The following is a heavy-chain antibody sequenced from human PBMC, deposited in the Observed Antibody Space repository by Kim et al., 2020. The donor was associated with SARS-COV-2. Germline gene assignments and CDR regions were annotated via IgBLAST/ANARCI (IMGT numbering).Heavy chain of an antibody. J-gene: IGHJ3*02. V-gene: IGHV3-21*01. D-gene: IGHD3-10*01. CDR2: ISSSSSYI. CDR1: GFTFSSYS. Sequence: GGSLRLSCAASGFTFSSYSMNWVRQAPGKGLEWVSSISSSSSYIYYADSVKGRFTISRDNDKNSLYLQMNSLRAEDTAVYYCASGEWGSYYGSGDDAFDIWGQGTMVTVSS. CDR3: ASGEWGSYYGSGDDAFDI.